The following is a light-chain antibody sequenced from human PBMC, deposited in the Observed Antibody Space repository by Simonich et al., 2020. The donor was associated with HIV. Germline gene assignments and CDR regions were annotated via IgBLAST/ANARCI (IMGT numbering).Light chain of an antibody. Sequence: DIQMTQSPSSLTASVGDRVTITCRASQSISNYLNWYQQKPGKAPKLRIYGASSLQSGCPSRFSGSGSGTDFTLTISSLQPEDFATYYCQQSYSTTFGPGTKVDIK. J-gene: IGKJ3*01. CDR1: QSISNY. CDR3: QQSYSTT. V-gene: IGKV1-39*01. CDR2: GAS.